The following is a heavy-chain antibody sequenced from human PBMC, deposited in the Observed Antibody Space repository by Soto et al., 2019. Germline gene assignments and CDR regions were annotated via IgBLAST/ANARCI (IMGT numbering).Heavy chain of an antibody. D-gene: IGHD5-12*01. J-gene: IGHJ4*02. CDR2: IFSNDEK. V-gene: IGHV2-26*01. Sequence: GSGPTLVNPTETLTLTCTVSGFSLSNAKMGVSWIRQPPGKALEWLAHIFSNDEKSYSTFLKSRLTISKDPSKSQVVLIMTNMDPVDTATYYCARMYYSGYDFVAYWGQGTLVTVSS. CDR1: GFSLSNAKMG. CDR3: ARMYYSGYDFVAY.